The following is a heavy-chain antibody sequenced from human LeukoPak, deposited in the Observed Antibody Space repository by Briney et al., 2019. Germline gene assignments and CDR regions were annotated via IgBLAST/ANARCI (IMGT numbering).Heavy chain of an antibody. Sequence: ASAKVSCKASGYTFTGYYMHWVRQAPGQGLEWMGWINPNSGGTNYAQKFQGRVTMTRDTSISTAYMELSRLRSDDTAVYYCARDRKAAAGSGFDPWGQGTLVTVSS. CDR2: INPNSGGT. CDR3: ARDRKAAAGSGFDP. V-gene: IGHV1-2*02. D-gene: IGHD6-13*01. J-gene: IGHJ5*02. CDR1: GYTFTGYY.